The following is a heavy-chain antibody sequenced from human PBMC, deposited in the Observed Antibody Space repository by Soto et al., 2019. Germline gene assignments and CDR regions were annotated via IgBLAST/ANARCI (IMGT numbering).Heavy chain of an antibody. V-gene: IGHV4-4*07. CDR2: IYTSGST. Sequence: SETLSLTCTVSGGSISSDYWSWIRQPAGKGLEWIGHIYTSGSTNHNPSLKSRVTMSVDTSKNQFSLKLSSVTAADTAVYYCARDAPMTFGGVHLFDYWGQGTLVTVSS. D-gene: IGHD3-16*01. CDR3: ARDAPMTFGGVHLFDY. J-gene: IGHJ4*02. CDR1: GGSISSDY.